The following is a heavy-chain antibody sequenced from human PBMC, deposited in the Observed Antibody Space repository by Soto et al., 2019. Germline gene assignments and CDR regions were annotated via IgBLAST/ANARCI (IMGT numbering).Heavy chain of an antibody. D-gene: IGHD4-4*01. CDR2: IYPGDSDT. J-gene: IGHJ6*02. CDR3: ARQVTVTTHLGYYYYGMDV. V-gene: IGHV5-51*01. CDR1: GYSFTSYW. Sequence: GESLKIYCKGSGYSFTSYWIGWVRQMPGKGLEWMGIIYPGDSDTRYSPSFQGQVTISADKSISTAYLQWSSLKASDTAMYYCARQVTVTTHLGYYYYGMDVWGQGTTVTVSS.